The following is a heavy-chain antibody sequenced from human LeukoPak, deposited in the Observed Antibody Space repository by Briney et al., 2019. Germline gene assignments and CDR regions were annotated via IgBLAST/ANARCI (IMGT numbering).Heavy chain of an antibody. D-gene: IGHD1-26*01. V-gene: IGHV4/OR15-8*02. CDR3: SRESGPFCPFGY. CDR2: ISLAGQT. CDR1: GGSISGTNW. J-gene: IGHJ4*02. Sequence: SQTLSLTCGVSGGSISGTNWWSWVRQPPGQGLEWIGEISLAGQTNYNPSLNGRVTMSLDKSSNQLSLHLTSVTAADTATYFCSRESGPFCPFGYWGQGTLVIVSS.